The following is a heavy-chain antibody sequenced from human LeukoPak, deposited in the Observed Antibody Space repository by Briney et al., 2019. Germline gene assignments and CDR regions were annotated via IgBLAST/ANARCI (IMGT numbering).Heavy chain of an antibody. CDR2: IYYSGST. D-gene: IGHD3-10*01. CDR1: GGSISSYY. CDR3: AKASSGSYVLDAFDI. Sequence: PSETLSLTCTVSGGSISSYYWSWIRQPPGKGLEWIGYIYYSGSTNYNPSLKSRVTISVDTSRNQFSLKLSSVTAADTAVYYCAKASSGSYVLDAFDIWGQGTMVTVSS. V-gene: IGHV4-59*01. J-gene: IGHJ3*02.